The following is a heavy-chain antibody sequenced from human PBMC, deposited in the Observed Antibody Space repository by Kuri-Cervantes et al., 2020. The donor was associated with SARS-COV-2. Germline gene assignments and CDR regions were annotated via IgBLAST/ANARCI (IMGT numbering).Heavy chain of an antibody. CDR1: GFSLSTSGMC. CDR3: ARILDGVGCSGGSCPFDY. Sequence: SGPTLVKPTQTLTLTCTFSGFSLSTSGMCVSWIRQPPGKALEWLALIDWDDDKYYSTSLKTRLTISKDTSKNQVVLTMTNMDPVDTATYYCARILDGVGCSGGSCPFDYWGQGTLVTVSS. J-gene: IGHJ4*02. CDR2: IDWDDDK. D-gene: IGHD2-15*01. V-gene: IGHV2-70*01.